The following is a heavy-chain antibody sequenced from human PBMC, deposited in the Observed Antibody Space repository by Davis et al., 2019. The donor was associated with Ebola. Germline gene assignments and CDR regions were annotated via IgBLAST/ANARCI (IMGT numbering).Heavy chain of an antibody. V-gene: IGHV3-30*18. CDR3: AKDRRGYNSAADY. Sequence: GESLKISCAASGFTFSSYGMHWVRQAPGKGLEWVAVISYDGSNKYYADSVKGRFTISRDNSKNTLYLQMNSLRAEDTAVYYCAKDRRGYNSAADYWGQGTLVTVSS. CDR1: GFTFSSYG. CDR2: ISYDGSNK. J-gene: IGHJ4*02. D-gene: IGHD5-24*01.